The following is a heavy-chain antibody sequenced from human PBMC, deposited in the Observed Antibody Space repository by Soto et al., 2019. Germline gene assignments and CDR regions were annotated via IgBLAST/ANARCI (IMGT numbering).Heavy chain of an antibody. CDR3: AKDPSYYGGNLRGSSFDH. CDR1: GFTFSTCA. J-gene: IGHJ4*02. V-gene: IGHV3-23*01. Sequence: EVQLLESGGGLVQPGGSLRLSCAASGFTFSTCAMSWVRQAPGQGLEWVSSIGGSGGRTYQADSGKGRFTISRDDSKNTRYIQHNSLRAQDTAVSLCAKDPSYYGGNLRGSSFDHWGQGTKVTVSS. D-gene: IGHD4-17*01. CDR2: IGGSGGRT.